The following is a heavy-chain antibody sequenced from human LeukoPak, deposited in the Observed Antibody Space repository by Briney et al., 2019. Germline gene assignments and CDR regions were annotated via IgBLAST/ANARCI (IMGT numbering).Heavy chain of an antibody. Sequence: GGSLRLSCAASGFTFSSYSMNWVRQAPGKGLEWVSSISSSSSYIYYADSVKGRFTISRDNAKNSLYPQMNSLRAEDTAVYYCARDGGLTGYYRRPRMDYYFDYWGQGTLVTVSS. CDR2: ISSSSSYI. D-gene: IGHD3-9*01. CDR3: ARDGGLTGYYRRPRMDYYFDY. V-gene: IGHV3-21*01. J-gene: IGHJ4*02. CDR1: GFTFSSYS.